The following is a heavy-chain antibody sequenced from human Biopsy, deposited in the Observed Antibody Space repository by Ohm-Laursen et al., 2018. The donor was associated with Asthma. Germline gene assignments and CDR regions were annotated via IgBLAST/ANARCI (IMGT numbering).Heavy chain of an antibody. J-gene: IGHJ4*02. CDR2: INPVFGTT. CDR3: ARKAGSCISRTCYSLDF. D-gene: IGHD2-2*01. V-gene: IGHV1-69*13. CDR1: GGTFNTYV. Sequence: EASVKVSCKSLGGTFNTYVIGWVRQAPGQGLEWMGGINPVFGTTTYPQKFQDRVTITADDSTSTVYMELSSLRSEDTAVYYCARKAGSCISRTCYSLDFWGQGTLVTVSS.